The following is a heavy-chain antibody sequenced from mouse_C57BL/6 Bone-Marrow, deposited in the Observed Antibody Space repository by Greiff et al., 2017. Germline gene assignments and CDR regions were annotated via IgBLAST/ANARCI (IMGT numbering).Heavy chain of an antibody. CDR3: ARGLLFAY. J-gene: IGHJ3*01. D-gene: IGHD2-13*01. V-gene: IGHV1-26*01. CDR1: GYTFTDYY. CDR2: INPNNGGT. Sequence: VQLQQSGPELVKPGASVKISCKASGYTFTDYYMNWVKQSHGKSLEWIGDINPNNGGTSYNQKFKGKATLTVDKSSSTAYMELRSLTSADSAVYSCARGLLFAYWGQGTLVTVTA.